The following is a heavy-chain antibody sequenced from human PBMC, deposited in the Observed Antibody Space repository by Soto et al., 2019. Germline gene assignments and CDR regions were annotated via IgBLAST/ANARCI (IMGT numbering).Heavy chain of an antibody. CDR3: AREWSYSSGYGDGYYYYGMDV. V-gene: IGHV1-46*01. D-gene: IGHD6-25*01. CDR2: INPSGGST. J-gene: IGHJ6*02. Sequence: VASVKVSCKASGYTFTSYYMHWVRQAPGQGLEWMGIINPSGGSTSYAQKFQGRVTMTRDTSTSTVYMELSSLRSEDTAVYYWAREWSYSSGYGDGYYYYGMDVWGQGTTVTVSS. CDR1: GYTFTSYY.